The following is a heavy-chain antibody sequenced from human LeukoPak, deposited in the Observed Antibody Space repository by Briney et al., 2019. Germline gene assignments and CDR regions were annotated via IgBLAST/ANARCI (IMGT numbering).Heavy chain of an antibody. V-gene: IGHV3-23*01. J-gene: IGHJ4*02. CDR1: GFAFSSDA. CDR2: ISGSGGST. Sequence: GGSLRLSCIGTGFAFSSDAMGWVRQAPGKGLEWVSGISGSGGSTYYADSVKGRFTISRDNSKNTLYLQMNSLRVEDTAVYYCAKDRGRTWVQVANWGQGTLVTVSS. D-gene: IGHD2-15*01. CDR3: AKDRGRTWVQVAN.